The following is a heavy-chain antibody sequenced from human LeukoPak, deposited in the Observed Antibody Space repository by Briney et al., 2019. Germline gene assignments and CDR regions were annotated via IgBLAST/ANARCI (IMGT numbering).Heavy chain of an antibody. CDR1: GFIFSNYA. CDR2: ISGSGYST. Sequence: PGGSLRLSCAASGFIFSNYAMTWVRQAPGKGLEWVSAISGSGYSTYYADSVKGRFTISRDNSKNTLYLQMNSLRAEDTAVYYCAKEAGYSGYDYPDYWGQGTLVTVSS. CDR3: AKEAGYSGYDYPDY. D-gene: IGHD5-12*01. J-gene: IGHJ4*02. V-gene: IGHV3-23*01.